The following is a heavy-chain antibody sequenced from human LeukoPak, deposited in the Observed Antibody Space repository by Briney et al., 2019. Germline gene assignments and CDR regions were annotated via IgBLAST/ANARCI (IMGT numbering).Heavy chain of an antibody. CDR1: GGSISSYY. V-gene: IGHV4-59*01. CDR2: IYYSGST. Sequence: SETLSLTCTVSGGSISSYYWSWIRQPPGKGLEWIGYIYYSGSTNYNPSLKSRVTISVDTSKNQFSLKLSSVTAADTAVYYCARSDWESQEEAFDIWGQGTMVTVSS. CDR3: ARSDWESQEEAFDI. D-gene: IGHD1-26*01. J-gene: IGHJ3*02.